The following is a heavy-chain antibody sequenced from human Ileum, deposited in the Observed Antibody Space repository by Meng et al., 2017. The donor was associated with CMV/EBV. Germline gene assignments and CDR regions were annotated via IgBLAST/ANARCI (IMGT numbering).Heavy chain of an antibody. V-gene: IGHV3-23*01. CDR3: AKRQDIVVAVAATLDY. J-gene: IGHJ4*02. CDR1: GFTFSNSA. Sequence: EVQLLESGGGLVQPGGSLRLSCAASGFTFSNSAMNWVRQAPGKGLEWVSSISGSGGSTYYADSVKGRFTISRDTSKNTLYLQMNSLRAEDTAVYYCAKRQDIVVAVAATLDYWGQGTLVTVSS. CDR2: ISGSGGST. D-gene: IGHD2-15*01.